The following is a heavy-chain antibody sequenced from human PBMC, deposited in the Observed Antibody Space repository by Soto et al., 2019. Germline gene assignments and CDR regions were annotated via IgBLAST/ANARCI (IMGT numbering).Heavy chain of an antibody. CDR1: GGSISSDGYY. CDR3: ARIWGFNWFDP. J-gene: IGHJ5*02. Sequence: PSETLSLTYTVSGGSISSDGYYWSWIRQHPGEGLEWIGYTYYSGSTYYNPSLKSRVTISVDTSKNQFSLTLSSVTAADTAVYYCARIWGFNWFDPWGQGTLVTVSS. V-gene: IGHV4-31*03. D-gene: IGHD7-27*01. CDR2: TYYSGST.